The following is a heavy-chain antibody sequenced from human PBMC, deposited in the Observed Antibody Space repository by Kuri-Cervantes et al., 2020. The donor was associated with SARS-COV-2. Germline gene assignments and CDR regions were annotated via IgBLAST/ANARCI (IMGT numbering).Heavy chain of an antibody. Sequence: GSLRLSCTVSDGSISSSSYYWGWIRQPPGKGLEWIGSIYYSGSTYYNPSLKSRFTISVDTSKNQFSLKLSSVTAADTAVYYCARVVTNPLDYDSSGSTFDPWGQGTLVTVSS. CDR3: ARVVTNPLDYDSSGSTFDP. CDR2: IYYSGST. V-gene: IGHV4-39*01. D-gene: IGHD3-22*01. CDR1: DGSISSSSYY. J-gene: IGHJ5*02.